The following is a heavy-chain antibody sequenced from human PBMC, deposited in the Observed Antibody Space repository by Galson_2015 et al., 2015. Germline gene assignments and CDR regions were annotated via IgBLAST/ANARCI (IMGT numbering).Heavy chain of an antibody. V-gene: IGHV3-33*01. CDR3: ARGYYDFWSGYYHDY. J-gene: IGHJ4*02. D-gene: IGHD3-3*01. Sequence: SLRLSCAAPGFTFSSYGMHWVRQAPGKGLEWVAVIWYDGSNKYYADSVKGRFTISRDNSKNTLYLQMNSLRAEDTAVYYCARGYYDFWSGYYHDYWGQGTLVTVSS. CDR2: IWYDGSNK. CDR1: GFTFSSYG.